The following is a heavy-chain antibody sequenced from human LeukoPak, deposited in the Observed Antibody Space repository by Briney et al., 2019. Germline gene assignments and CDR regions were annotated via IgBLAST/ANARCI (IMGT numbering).Heavy chain of an antibody. CDR3: AHSPTYFGPPNY. Sequence: SGPALVKPTQTLTLTCTFSGFSLSTSGMCVSWIRQPPGKALEWLARIDWDDDKYYSTSLKTRLTISKDTSKNQVVLTMTNMDPVDTATYYCAHSPTYFGPPNYWGQGTLVTVSS. D-gene: IGHD2/OR15-2a*01. CDR2: IDWDDDK. CDR1: GFSLSTSGMC. V-gene: IGHV2-70*12. J-gene: IGHJ4*02.